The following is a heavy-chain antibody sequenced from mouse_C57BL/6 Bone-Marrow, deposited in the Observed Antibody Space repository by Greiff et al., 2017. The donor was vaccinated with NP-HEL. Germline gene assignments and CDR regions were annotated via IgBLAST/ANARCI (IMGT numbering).Heavy chain of an antibody. CDR3: ARTGGSSFYYFDY. Sequence: EVQLQESGPVLVKPGASVKMSCKASGYTFTDYYMNWVKQSHGKSLEWIGVINPYNGGTSYNQKFKGKATLTVDKSSSTAYMELNSLTSEDSAVYYCARTGGSSFYYFDYWGQGTTLTVSP. J-gene: IGHJ2*01. CDR2: INPYNGGT. CDR1: GYTFTDYY. D-gene: IGHD1-1*01. V-gene: IGHV1-19*01.